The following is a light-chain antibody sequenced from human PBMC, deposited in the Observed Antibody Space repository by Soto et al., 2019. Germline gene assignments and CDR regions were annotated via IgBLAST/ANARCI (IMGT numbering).Light chain of an antibody. V-gene: IGLV2-23*01. Sequence: QSALTQPASVSASPGQSITISCTGTSSNVGTYDLVSWYQHHPDKAPKLIIYEGTKRPSGISSRFSGSKSGNTASLTISGLQADDDADYYCCSFAVGAALVFGGGTKPPS. CDR3: CSFAVGAALV. CDR2: EGT. CDR1: SSNVGTYDL. J-gene: IGLJ2*01.